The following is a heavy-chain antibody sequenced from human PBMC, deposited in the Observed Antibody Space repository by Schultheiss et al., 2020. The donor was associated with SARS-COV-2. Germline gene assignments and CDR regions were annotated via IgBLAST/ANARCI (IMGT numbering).Heavy chain of an antibody. CDR1: GDSISSSNW. CDR2: IYHTGGT. V-gene: IGHV4-4*02. CDR3: ARLQYSSAWYWDGPNWFDP. Sequence: GSLRLSCAVSGDSISSSNWWSWVRQPPGKGLEWIAEIYHTGGTNYNPSLKSRVTISVDTSKNQISLRLYSVTAADTAVYYCARLQYSSAWYWDGPNWFDPWGQGTLVTVSS. J-gene: IGHJ5*02. D-gene: IGHD6-19*01.